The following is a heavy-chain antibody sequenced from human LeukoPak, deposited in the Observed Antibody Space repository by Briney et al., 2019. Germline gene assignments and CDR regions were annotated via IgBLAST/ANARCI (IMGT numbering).Heavy chain of an antibody. CDR2: ISWNSGSI. CDR1: GVTFDDYA. V-gene: IGHV3-9*01. J-gene: IGHJ3*02. D-gene: IGHD3-22*01. CDR3: ARSSGYYFPFDI. Sequence: GGSLRLSCAASGVTFDDYAMHWVRQAQGKGLGWVSGISWNSGSIGYADSVKGRLTISRDNAKNSLYLQMNSLRAEDTALYYCARSSGYYFPFDIWGQGTMVTVSS.